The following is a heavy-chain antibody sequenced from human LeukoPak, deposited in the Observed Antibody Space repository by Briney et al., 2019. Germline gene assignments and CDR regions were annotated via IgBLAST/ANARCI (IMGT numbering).Heavy chain of an antibody. V-gene: IGHV1-69*05. Sequence: SVKVSCKASGGTFSSYAISWVRQAPGQGLEWMGGIIPIFGTANYAQKFQGRVTITTDESTSTAYMELSSLRSEDTAVYYCARGRGNDCSSTSCYHYYYYYMDVWGKGTTVTVSS. D-gene: IGHD2-2*01. CDR3: ARGRGNDCSSTSCYHYYYYYMDV. CDR2: IIPIFGTA. CDR1: GGTFSSYA. J-gene: IGHJ6*03.